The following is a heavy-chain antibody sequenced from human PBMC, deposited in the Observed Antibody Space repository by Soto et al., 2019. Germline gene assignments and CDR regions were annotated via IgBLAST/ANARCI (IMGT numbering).Heavy chain of an antibody. J-gene: IGHJ6*02. Sequence: SVKVSCKASGGTFSSYAISWVRQAPGQGLEWMGGIIPFFGTANYAQKFQGRVTITADESTSTAYMELSSLRSEDTAVYYCASSDHDQLTVTNSHKRGPYYYYGMDVWGQGTTVTVSS. CDR2: IIPFFGTA. CDR3: ASSDHDQLTVTNSHKRGPYYYYGMDV. D-gene: IGHD4-17*01. CDR1: GGTFSSYA. V-gene: IGHV1-69*13.